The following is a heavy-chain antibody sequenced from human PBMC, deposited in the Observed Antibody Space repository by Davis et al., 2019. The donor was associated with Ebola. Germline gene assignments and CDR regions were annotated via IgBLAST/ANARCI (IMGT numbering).Heavy chain of an antibody. CDR1: GGSFSTYY. CDR3: ARGSRWLGPDY. CDR2: IYYSGTT. D-gene: IGHD6-19*01. J-gene: IGHJ4*02. Sequence: SETLSLTCTVSGGSFSTYYWSWVRQPPGKGLEWVGYIYYSGTTHYNPSLRGRVTISVDTSKKHFSLKLGSVTAADTAVYYCARGSRWLGPDYWGQGTLVTVSS. V-gene: IGHV4-59*01.